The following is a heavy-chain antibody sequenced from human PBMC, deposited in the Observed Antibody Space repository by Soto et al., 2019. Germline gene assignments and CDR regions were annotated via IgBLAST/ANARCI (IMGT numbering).Heavy chain of an antibody. CDR1: GYSFTSYW. V-gene: IGHV5-10-1*01. CDR2: IDPIDSYT. Sequence: GESLKISCKGSGYSFTSYWISWVRQMPGKGLEWMGRIDPIDSYTNYSPSFQGHVTISADKSISTAYLQWSSLKASDTAMYYCSRRAHMSRRGETFSYYYYGMDVWGQGTTVTVSS. J-gene: IGHJ6*02. CDR3: SRRAHMSRRGETFSYYYYGMDV. D-gene: IGHD3-16*01.